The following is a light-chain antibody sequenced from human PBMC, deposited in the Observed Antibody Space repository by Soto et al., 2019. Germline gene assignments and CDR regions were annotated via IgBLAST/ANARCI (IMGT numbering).Light chain of an antibody. V-gene: IGLV2-14*01. CDR2: EVT. CDR3: ASYPSADARV. J-gene: IGLJ3*02. Sequence: QSVLTQPASVSGSPGQSITISCTGTSSDIGGHDYVFWYQQYPGKAPKLLISEVTNRPSGVSRRFSGSKSGATASLTITGLLAGDEAGYYCASYPSADARVFGGGTKLTV. CDR1: SSDIGGHDY.